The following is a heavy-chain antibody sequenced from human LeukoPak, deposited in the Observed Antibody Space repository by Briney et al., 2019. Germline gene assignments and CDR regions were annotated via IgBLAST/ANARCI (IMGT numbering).Heavy chain of an antibody. D-gene: IGHD5-18*01. Sequence: PSETLSLTCTVSGGSISSYYWSWIRQPPGKGLEWIGYIYYSGSTNYNPSLKSRVTISVDTSKNQFSLKLSSVTAADTAVYYCARHYWRGYSSYFDYWGQGTLVTVSS. V-gene: IGHV4-59*08. CDR3: ARHYWRGYSSYFDY. CDR1: GGSISSYY. J-gene: IGHJ4*02. CDR2: IYYSGST.